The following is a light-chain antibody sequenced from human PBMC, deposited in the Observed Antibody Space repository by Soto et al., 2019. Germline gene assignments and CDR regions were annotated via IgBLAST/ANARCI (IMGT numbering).Light chain of an antibody. Sequence: DIQMTQSPSTLSSSIGDRVTITCRASQTISSWLAWYQQKPGKAPKLLIYEALNLESGVPSRSSGSGSGTEFTLTIFSLQPDDFATYYCQQYHSYPWTFGQGTKVAIK. CDR2: EAL. CDR3: QQYHSYPWT. CDR1: QTISSW. V-gene: IGKV1-5*03. J-gene: IGKJ1*01.